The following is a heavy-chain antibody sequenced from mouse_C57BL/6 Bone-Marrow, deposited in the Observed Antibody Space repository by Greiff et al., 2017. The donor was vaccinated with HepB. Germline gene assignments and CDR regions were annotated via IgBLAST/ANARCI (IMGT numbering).Heavy chain of an antibody. D-gene: IGHD2-4*01. CDR1: GYTFTSYW. J-gene: IGHJ4*01. CDR3: ARLGDYDVDY. CDR2: IGPSDSYN. Sequence: QVQLQQPGAELVKPGASVKLSCKASGYTFTSYWMQWVKQRPGQGLEWIGEIGPSDSYNNYNQKFKGKANLTVDTSSRTAYMQLSSLTSEDSAVYYCARLGDYDVDYWCPGTSVTVSS. V-gene: IGHV1-50*01.